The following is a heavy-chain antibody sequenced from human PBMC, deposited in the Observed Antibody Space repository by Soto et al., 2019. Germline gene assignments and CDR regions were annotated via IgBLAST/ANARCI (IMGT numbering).Heavy chain of an antibody. D-gene: IGHD3-10*01. J-gene: IGHJ5*02. CDR2: IYSGGNS. CDR3: ARLGPYGSETYSFRYNWFDP. Sequence: GGSLRLSCTTSGFTVRSSHMSWVRQAPGKGLDWVSVIYSGGNSYYAVSVQGRFTISRDNSKNTVYLQMNSLRGEDTAIYYCARLGPYGSETYSFRYNWFDPWGQGTLVTVSS. CDR1: GFTVRSSH. V-gene: IGHV3-53*01.